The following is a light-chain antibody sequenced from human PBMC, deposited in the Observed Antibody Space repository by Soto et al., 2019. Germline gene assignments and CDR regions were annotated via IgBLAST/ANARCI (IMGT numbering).Light chain of an antibody. CDR3: QQYDNLPLS. J-gene: IGKJ4*01. CDR1: QDITTS. CDR2: DAS. V-gene: IGKV1-33*01. Sequence: DIQMTQSPSFLSAYVGDRVTITCQASQDITTSLNWYQQKPGKAPKLLMYDASNLETGVPSRYSGSASGTDFTFTISSLQAQDIATYYCQQYDNLPLSFGGGTKVEIK.